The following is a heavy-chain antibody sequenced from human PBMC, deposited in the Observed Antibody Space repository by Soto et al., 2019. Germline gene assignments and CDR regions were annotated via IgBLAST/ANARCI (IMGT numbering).Heavy chain of an antibody. CDR1: GNRFRNYW. CDR2: IYPGDSET. D-gene: IGHD3-22*01. J-gene: IGHJ4*02. CDR3: VRVTVVAGRYFDY. Sequence: XESLKIYWQCSGNRFRNYWIGLVPQVPGTGLEWMGIIYPGDSETRYSPSFQGQVTISADTSINTAYLQWSSLKASDTAIYYCVRVTVVAGRYFDYWGQGSLVTVSS. V-gene: IGHV5-51*01.